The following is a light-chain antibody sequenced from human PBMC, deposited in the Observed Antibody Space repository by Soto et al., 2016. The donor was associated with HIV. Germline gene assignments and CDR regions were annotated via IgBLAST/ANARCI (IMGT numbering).Light chain of an antibody. V-gene: IGKV1-9*01. CDR2: AAS. J-gene: IGKJ1*01. Sequence: DPVSITCRASQSISRYLNWYQQKPGKAPKLLIQAASTLHSGAPSRFIGRGYGTEFTLTISSLQPEDFGTYYCLQHNGFPRSFGQGTRVEI. CDR1: QSISRY. CDR3: LQHNGFPRS.